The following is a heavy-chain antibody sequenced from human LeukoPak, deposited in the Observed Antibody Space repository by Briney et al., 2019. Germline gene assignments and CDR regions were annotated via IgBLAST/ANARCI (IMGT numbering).Heavy chain of an antibody. V-gene: IGHV4-4*02. CDR2: IYHSGST. CDR1: GGSISSSNW. J-gene: IGHJ4*02. Sequence: SGTLSLTCAVSGGSISSSNWGSGGRQPPGKGLEWIGEIYHSGSTNYIPSLKRRVTISVDKSKNQFSLKLSSVTAADTAVYYCARGESSNALNYWGQGTLVTVSS. D-gene: IGHD1-1*01. CDR3: ARGESSNALNY.